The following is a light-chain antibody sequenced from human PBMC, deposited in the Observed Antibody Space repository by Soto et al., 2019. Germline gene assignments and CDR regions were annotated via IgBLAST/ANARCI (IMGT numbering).Light chain of an antibody. V-gene: IGKV1-5*03. Sequence: DIQITHSPSTLSASVGDRVTITCRSSQSISSWLAWYQQKPGKAPKLLIYKASSLESGVLSRFSGSGSGTEFTLAISSLQADDFATYYCQQYKSYSLTFGGGTKVDIK. CDR3: QQYKSYSLT. J-gene: IGKJ4*01. CDR1: QSISSW. CDR2: KAS.